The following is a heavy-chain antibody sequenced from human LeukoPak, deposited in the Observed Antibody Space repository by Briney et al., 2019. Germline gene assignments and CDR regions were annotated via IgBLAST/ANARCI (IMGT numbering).Heavy chain of an antibody. D-gene: IGHD3-10*01. Sequence: GGSLRLSCAASGFTVIDNYMNWVRQAPGKGLECVSVIHIDGSTYHADSVKGRFTISRDNSKNTLYLQMNSLRVEDTAVYYCARGHYRDIPGWGQGTLVTVST. J-gene: IGHJ4*02. CDR2: IHIDGST. CDR3: ARGHYRDIPG. V-gene: IGHV3-66*01. CDR1: GFTVIDNY.